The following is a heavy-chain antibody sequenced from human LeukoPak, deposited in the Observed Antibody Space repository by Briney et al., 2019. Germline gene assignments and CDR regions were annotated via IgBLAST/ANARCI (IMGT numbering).Heavy chain of an antibody. CDR2: INPNSGGT. J-gene: IGHJ3*02. V-gene: IGHV1-2*02. D-gene: IGHD2-21*02. CDR1: GYTFTGYY. Sequence: GASVKVSCKASGYTFTGYYMHWVRQAPGQGLEWMGWINPNSGGTNYAQKFQGRVTMTRDTSISTAYMELSRLRSDDTAVYYCASHVVVTAFSTFDIWGQGTMVTVSS. CDR3: ASHVVVTAFSTFDI.